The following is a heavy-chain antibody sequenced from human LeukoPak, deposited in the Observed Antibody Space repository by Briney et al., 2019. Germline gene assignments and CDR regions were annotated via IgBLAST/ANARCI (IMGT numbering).Heavy chain of an antibody. Sequence: SETLSLTCTVSGGSISSSSYYWGWIRQPPGKGLEWIASIYYSGSTYYNPSLKSRVTISVDTSKNQFSLKMSSVTAADTAVYYCARGPMYYDFWSGYSQEHYFDYWGQGTLVTVSS. V-gene: IGHV4-39*07. D-gene: IGHD3-3*01. J-gene: IGHJ4*02. CDR3: ARGPMYYDFWSGYSQEHYFDY. CDR1: GGSISSSSYY. CDR2: IYYSGST.